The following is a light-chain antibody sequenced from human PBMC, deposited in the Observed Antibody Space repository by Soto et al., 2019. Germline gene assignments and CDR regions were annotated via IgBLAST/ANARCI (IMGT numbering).Light chain of an antibody. Sequence: DIQMTQSPSSLSASLGDRVSITCRSSQGVSSSLAWYHQQPGKAPKILIYAATTLQSGVPSRFSGSGSGTDFTLTINSLQPEDFATYYCQQLHSYPFTIGQGTRLEIK. CDR2: AAT. CDR1: QGVSSS. V-gene: IGKV1-9*01. CDR3: QQLHSYPFT. J-gene: IGKJ5*01.